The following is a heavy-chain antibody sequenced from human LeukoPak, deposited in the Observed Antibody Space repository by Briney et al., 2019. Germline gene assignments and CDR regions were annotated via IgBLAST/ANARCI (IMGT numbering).Heavy chain of an antibody. V-gene: IGHV3-53*01. J-gene: IGHJ4*02. CDR1: GFTVSSSY. D-gene: IGHD3-22*01. CDR2: IYSGGNT. Sequence: GGSLRLSCAASGFTVSSSYMSWVRQAPGKGLEWVSVIYSGGNTDYADSVKGRFTISRDNSKNTLYLQMNSLGAEDTAVYYCATYNAYDTSGYVGYFDCWGQGTLVTVSS. CDR3: ATYNAYDTSGYVGYFDC.